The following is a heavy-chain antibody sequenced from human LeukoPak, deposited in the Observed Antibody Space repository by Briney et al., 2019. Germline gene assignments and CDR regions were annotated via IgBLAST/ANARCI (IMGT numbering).Heavy chain of an antibody. CDR3: ARRSCSGGNCYPWYLDF. CDR2: IYYSGST. V-gene: IGHV4-59*01. Sequence: SETLSLTCTVSGDSFNSYYWSWLRQPPGKGLEWVGYIYYSGSTNYNPSLKSRVTISVDTSKNQFSLKLSSVTAADTAVYYCARRSCSGGNCYPWYLDFWGQGTLVTVSS. CDR1: GDSFNSYY. D-gene: IGHD2-15*01. J-gene: IGHJ4*02.